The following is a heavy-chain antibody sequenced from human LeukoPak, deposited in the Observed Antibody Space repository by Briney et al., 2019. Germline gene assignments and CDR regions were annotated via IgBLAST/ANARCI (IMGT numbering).Heavy chain of an antibody. CDR2: INTNTGNP. Sequence: ASVKVSCKASGYTFTSYAMNWVRQAPGQRLELMGWINTNTGNPTYAQGFTGRFVFSLDTSVSTAYLQISSLKAEDTAVYYCARVPVAYRYYFDYWGQGTLVTVSS. V-gene: IGHV7-4-1*02. CDR3: ARVPVAYRYYFDY. D-gene: IGHD6-19*01. CDR1: GYTFTSYA. J-gene: IGHJ4*02.